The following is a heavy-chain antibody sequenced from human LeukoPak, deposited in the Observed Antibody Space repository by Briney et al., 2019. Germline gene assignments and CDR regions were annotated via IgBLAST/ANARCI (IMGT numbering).Heavy chain of an antibody. CDR1: GITLSNYG. CDR3: AKRGVVIRVILVGFHKEAYYFDS. CDR2: ISGSGGGT. V-gene: IGHV3-23*01. J-gene: IGHJ4*02. Sequence: EPGKSLRLSCAVSGITLSNYGMSCVRQAQKKGLEWVAGISGSGGGTIYADSVKGRFTISRDNTKNTLYLQMNSLRAEDTAVYFCAKRGVVIRVILVGFHKEAYYFDSWGQGALVTVSS. D-gene: IGHD3-22*01.